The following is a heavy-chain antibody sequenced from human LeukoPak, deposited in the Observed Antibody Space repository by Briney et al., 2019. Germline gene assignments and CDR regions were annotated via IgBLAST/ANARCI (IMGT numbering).Heavy chain of an antibody. Sequence: ASGTVSYTASGYTFTSYSITWVRQAPGQGLEWMGWISAYNGNTNYAQKLQGRVTVTTDTSTSTVYMELRSLRSDDTAVYYCARVGGDYGMDVWGLGTTVTVSS. J-gene: IGHJ6*02. D-gene: IGHD4-17*01. CDR1: GYTFTSYS. CDR3: ARVGGDYGMDV. CDR2: ISAYNGNT. V-gene: IGHV1-18*01.